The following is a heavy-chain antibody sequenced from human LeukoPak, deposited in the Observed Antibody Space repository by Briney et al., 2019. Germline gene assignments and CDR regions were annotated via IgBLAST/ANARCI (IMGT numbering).Heavy chain of an antibody. CDR1: GGSFSGYY. J-gene: IGHJ5*02. Sequence: SETLSLTCAVYGGSFSGYYWSWIRQPPGKGLEWIGEINHSGSTNYNPSLKSRVTISVDTSKNQFSLKLSSVTAADTAVYYCARREYSYGYDDNWFDPWGQGTLVTVSS. CDR3: ARREYSYGYDDNWFDP. V-gene: IGHV4-34*01. CDR2: INHSGST. D-gene: IGHD5-18*01.